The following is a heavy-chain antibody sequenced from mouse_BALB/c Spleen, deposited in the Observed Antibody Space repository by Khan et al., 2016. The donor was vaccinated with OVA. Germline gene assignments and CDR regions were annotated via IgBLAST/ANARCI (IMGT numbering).Heavy chain of an antibody. CDR1: GYSITSDYA. CDR3: ARVYGGDFDY. CDR2: ITYSGNT. V-gene: IGHV3-2*02. J-gene: IGHJ2*01. Sequence: EVQLQQSGPGLVKPSQSLSLTCTVTGYSITSDYAWNWIRQFPGNKLEWMGFITYSGNTNYNPSLQSRFSITRDTSKNQFFLQLNSFTTEDTATYYCARVYGGDFDYWGQGTTLTVSS. D-gene: IGHD1-1*01.